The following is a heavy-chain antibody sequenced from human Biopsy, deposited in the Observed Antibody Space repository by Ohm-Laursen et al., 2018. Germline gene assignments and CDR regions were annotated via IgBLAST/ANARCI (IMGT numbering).Heavy chain of an antibody. D-gene: IGHD6-19*01. CDR1: GGSVSSGSFY. J-gene: IGHJ4*02. CDR3: ARGMRSSGWPYFDS. V-gene: IGHV4-61*01. Sequence: VTLSLTCTVSGGSVSSGSFYWTWIRQPPGQGLEYIGYIYDRGSTANYNPSLESRVTMSVDMPKNQFSLQLSSVTAADTAIYYCARGMRSSGWPYFDSWGQGTLVTVSS. CDR2: IYDRGSTA.